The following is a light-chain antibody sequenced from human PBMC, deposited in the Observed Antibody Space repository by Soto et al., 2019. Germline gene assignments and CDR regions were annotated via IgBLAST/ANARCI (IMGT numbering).Light chain of an antibody. V-gene: IGKV1-5*03. CDR1: QRISSW. Sequence: DVQMTQSPSTLSASVGDRVTITCRASQRISSWLAWYQQKPGKAPTILIYKASTLQSGVPSRFSGGGSGTEFTLTISSLQPDDFATYYCQEYSTYSRTFGQGTQVEIK. CDR3: QEYSTYSRT. J-gene: IGKJ1*01. CDR2: KAS.